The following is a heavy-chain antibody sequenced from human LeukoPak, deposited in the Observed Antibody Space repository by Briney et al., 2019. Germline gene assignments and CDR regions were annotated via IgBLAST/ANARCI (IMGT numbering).Heavy chain of an antibody. CDR2: INHSGST. D-gene: IGHD6-19*01. Sequence: SETLSLTCAVYGGSFSGYYWSWIRQPPGKGLEWIGEINHSGSTNYNPSLKSRVTISVDTSKNQFSLKLSSVIAADTAVYYCRLDSSGGRDYWGQGTLVTVSS. CDR1: GGSFSGYY. V-gene: IGHV4-34*01. CDR3: RLDSSGGRDY. J-gene: IGHJ4*02.